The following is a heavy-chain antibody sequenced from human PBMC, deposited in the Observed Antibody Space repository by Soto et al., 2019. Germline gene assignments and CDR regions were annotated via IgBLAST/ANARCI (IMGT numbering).Heavy chain of an antibody. V-gene: IGHV4-59*01. D-gene: IGHD6-13*01. CDR3: ARVAAAAGTNWFDP. CDR2: IYYSGST. Sequence: SETLSLTXTVSGGSISSYYWSWIRQPPGKGLEWIGYIYYSGSTNYNPSLKSRVTISVDTSKNQFSLKLSSVTAADTAVYYCARVAAAAGTNWFDPWGQGTLVTVSS. CDR1: GGSISSYY. J-gene: IGHJ5*02.